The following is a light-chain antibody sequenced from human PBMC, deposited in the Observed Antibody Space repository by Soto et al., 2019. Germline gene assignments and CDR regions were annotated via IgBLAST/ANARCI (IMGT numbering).Light chain of an antibody. V-gene: IGLV2-23*02. Sequence: QPVLTQPASVSGSPGQSITISCTGTSSDVGSYNLVSWYQHHPGKAPKIMIYEVSKRPSGVSNRFSGSKSGNTASLTISGLQAEDETDYYCCSYAGSSTLVFGGGTKLTVL. J-gene: IGLJ2*01. CDR3: CSYAGSSTLV. CDR1: SSDVGSYNL. CDR2: EVS.